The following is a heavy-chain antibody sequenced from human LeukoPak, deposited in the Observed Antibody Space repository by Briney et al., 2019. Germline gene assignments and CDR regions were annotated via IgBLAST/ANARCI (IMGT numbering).Heavy chain of an antibody. CDR3: ATKLRFLEWLLFDY. Sequence: PGGSLRLSCAASGFIFSSYPMNWVRQAPGKGLEWVSSISSSSSYIYYADSVKGRFTISRDNAKNSLYLQMNSLRAEDTAVYYCATKLRFLEWLLFDYWGQGTLVTVSS. J-gene: IGHJ4*02. CDR1: GFIFSSYP. D-gene: IGHD3-3*01. CDR2: ISSSSSYI. V-gene: IGHV3-21*01.